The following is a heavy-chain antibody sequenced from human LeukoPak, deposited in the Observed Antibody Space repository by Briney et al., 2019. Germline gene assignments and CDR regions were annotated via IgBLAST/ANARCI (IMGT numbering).Heavy chain of an antibody. D-gene: IGHD6-19*01. Sequence: SGGSLRLSCAASGFTFSSYAMHWVRQAPGKGLEWVAVISYDGSNKYYADSVKGRFTISRDNSKNTLYLQMNSLRAEDTAVYYCASLHIAVAGNFDYWGQGTLVTVSS. CDR1: GFTFSSYA. CDR3: ASLHIAVAGNFDY. CDR2: ISYDGSNK. J-gene: IGHJ4*02. V-gene: IGHV3-30*04.